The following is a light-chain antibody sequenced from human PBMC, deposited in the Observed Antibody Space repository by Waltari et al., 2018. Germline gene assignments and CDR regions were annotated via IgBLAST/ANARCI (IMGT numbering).Light chain of an antibody. CDR3: QQYLRFPLT. V-gene: IGKV4-1*01. Sequence: DIVMTQSPDSLTVSLGERATIICKSSQSISDSSNNKDYLAWYQQKPGQPPKLLIYWAFTRESGVPDRFSGSGSGTDFTLTITSLQAEDVAVYYCQQYLRFPLTFGGGTKVEI. J-gene: IGKJ4*01. CDR1: QSISDSSNNKDY. CDR2: WAF.